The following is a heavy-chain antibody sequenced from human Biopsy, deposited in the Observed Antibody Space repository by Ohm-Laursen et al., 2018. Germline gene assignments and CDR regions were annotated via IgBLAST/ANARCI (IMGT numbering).Heavy chain of an antibody. V-gene: IGHV3-7*01. D-gene: IGHD6-6*01. CDR2: INEGGSDK. J-gene: IGHJ4*02. Sequence: SLRLSCAASGFTFSNFWMSWVRQAPGKGLEWVANINEGGSDKNYVDSVKGRFTISRDNAKKSLYLQMNSLRAEDTAVYYCARNKPGSSSGSDFDYWGQGTLVTVSS. CDR1: GFTFSNFW. CDR3: ARNKPGSSSGSDFDY.